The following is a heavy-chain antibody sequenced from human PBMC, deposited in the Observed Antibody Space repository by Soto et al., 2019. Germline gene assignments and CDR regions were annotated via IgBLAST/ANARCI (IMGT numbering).Heavy chain of an antibody. V-gene: IGHV6-1*01. CDR3: AGTTSHQWYYMDV. D-gene: IGHD1-7*01. CDR1: GDSVSSNSAA. Sequence: QVQLQESGPGLVKPSQTLSLTCAISGDSVSSNSAAWNWIRLSPSRGLEWLARTYYRSRWYNDYAVPVRSRITVNPDTSKIPFSLQLTSVTPEDTAVYYCAGTTSHQWYYMDVWGKGTTVTVSS. J-gene: IGHJ6*03. CDR2: TYYRSRWYN.